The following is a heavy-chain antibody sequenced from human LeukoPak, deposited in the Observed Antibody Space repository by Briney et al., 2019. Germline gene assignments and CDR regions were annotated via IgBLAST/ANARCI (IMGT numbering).Heavy chain of an antibody. D-gene: IGHD2-2*01. CDR2: IYTSGST. V-gene: IGHV4-4*07. CDR3: ARDCSSTSCYPHDWFDP. Sequence: SETLSLTCTVSGGSISSYYWSWNRQPAGKGLEWIGRIYTSGSTNYNPSLKSRVTMSVDTSKNQFSLKLSSVTAADTAVYYCARDCSSTSCYPHDWFDPWGQGTLVTVSS. J-gene: IGHJ5*02. CDR1: GGSISSYY.